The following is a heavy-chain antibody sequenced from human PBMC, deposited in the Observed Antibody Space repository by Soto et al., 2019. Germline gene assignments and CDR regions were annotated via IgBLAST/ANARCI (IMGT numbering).Heavy chain of an antibody. CDR3: ARDFTYYDFWSGYWAPRLDP. CDR1: GYTFTSYA. CDR2: INAGNGNT. J-gene: IGHJ5*02. V-gene: IGHV1-3*01. Sequence: QVQLVQSGAEVKKPGASVKVSCKASGYTFTSYAMHWVRQAPGQRLEWMGWINAGNGNTKYSQKFQGRVTITRDTSASTAYMELSSLRSEDTAVYYCARDFTYYDFWSGYWAPRLDPRGQGTLVTVSS. D-gene: IGHD3-3*01.